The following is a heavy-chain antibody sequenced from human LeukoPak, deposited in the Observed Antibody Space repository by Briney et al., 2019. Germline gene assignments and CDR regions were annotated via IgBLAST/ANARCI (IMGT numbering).Heavy chain of an antibody. D-gene: IGHD5-18*01. CDR1: GYTFTIYG. J-gene: IGHJ6*04. CDR3: VRVDTAMVTDFYYSYCMDV. Sequence: ASVKVSCKASGYTFTIYGISWVRQAPGPGLEWMGWISAYNGNTNYAQKLQGRVTMTTDTSTSTAYMELRSLRADDPAVYYCVRVDTAMVTDFYYSYCMDVWSEGTTVTVSS. V-gene: IGHV1-18*01. CDR2: ISAYNGNT.